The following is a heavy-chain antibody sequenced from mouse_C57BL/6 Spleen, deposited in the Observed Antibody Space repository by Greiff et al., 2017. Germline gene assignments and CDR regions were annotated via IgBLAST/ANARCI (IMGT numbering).Heavy chain of an antibody. V-gene: IGHV1-26*01. CDR2: INPNNGGT. J-gene: IGHJ2*01. Sequence: EVQLQQSGPELVKPGASVKISCKASGYTFTDYYMHWVKQSHGQGLEWIGDINPNNGGTSYNQKFKGKATLTVDKSSSTAYMELRSLTSEDSAVYYCARSVSYYGSSSFDYWGQGTTLTVSS. CDR1: GYTFTDYY. D-gene: IGHD1-1*01. CDR3: ARSVSYYGSSSFDY.